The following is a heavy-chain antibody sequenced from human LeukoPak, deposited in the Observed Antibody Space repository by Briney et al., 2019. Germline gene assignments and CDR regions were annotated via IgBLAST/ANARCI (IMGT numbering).Heavy chain of an antibody. Sequence: PGGSLRLSCAASGFTFSSYAMSWVRQAPGKGLEWVANIKQDGSEKYYVDSVKGRFTISRDNAKNSLYLQMNSLRAEDTAVYYCARGYYDFWSGYHLPYFDYWGQGTLVTVSS. D-gene: IGHD3-3*01. V-gene: IGHV3-7*01. CDR2: IKQDGSEK. CDR1: GFTFSSYA. CDR3: ARGYYDFWSGYHLPYFDY. J-gene: IGHJ4*02.